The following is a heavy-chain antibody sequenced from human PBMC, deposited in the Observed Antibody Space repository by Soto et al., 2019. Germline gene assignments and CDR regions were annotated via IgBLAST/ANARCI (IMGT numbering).Heavy chain of an antibody. CDR2: VNHSGEA. J-gene: IGHJ5*02. D-gene: IGHD3-10*01. CDR3: TRADRFPRAWFDP. CDR1: GGSFRNYY. Sequence: SETLSLTCGVYGGSFRNYYWIWVRQPPGKGLEWIGEVNHSGEATYNPSLQSRITISLDTSNNQFSLKMTSVTAADTAMYFCTRADRFPRAWFDPPGQGTPVTVSS. V-gene: IGHV4-34*01.